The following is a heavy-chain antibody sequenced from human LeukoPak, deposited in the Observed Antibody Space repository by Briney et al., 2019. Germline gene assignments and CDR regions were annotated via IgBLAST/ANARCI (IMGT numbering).Heavy chain of an antibody. CDR3: ARDRSDYYDSSGIDY. Sequence: SETLCLTCTVSGGSNSSGVYYWSWIRQPPEKGLEWIGHIYYSGSTYYNPSLKSRVTISVDTSKNQFSLKLSSVTAADTAVYYCARDRSDYYDSSGIDYWGQGTLVTVSS. CDR1: GGSNSSGVYY. V-gene: IGHV4-30-4*01. D-gene: IGHD3-22*01. J-gene: IGHJ4*02. CDR2: IYYSGST.